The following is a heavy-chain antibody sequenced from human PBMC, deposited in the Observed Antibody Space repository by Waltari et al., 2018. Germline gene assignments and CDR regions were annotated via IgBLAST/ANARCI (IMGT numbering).Heavy chain of an antibody. J-gene: IGHJ4*02. D-gene: IGHD3-10*01. Sequence: QVQLQQWGAGLLKPSETLSLTCAVYGGSFSGYYWSWIRQPPGKGLEWIGEINHRGSTNYSPSLKSRVTISVDTSKNQFSLKLSSVTAADTAVYYCARGRRGGYWGQGTLVTVSS. V-gene: IGHV4-34*01. CDR3: ARGRRGGY. CDR2: INHRGST. CDR1: GGSFSGYY.